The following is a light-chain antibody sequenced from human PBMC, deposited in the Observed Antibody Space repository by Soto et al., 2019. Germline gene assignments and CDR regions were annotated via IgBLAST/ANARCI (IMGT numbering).Light chain of an antibody. CDR2: EVS. J-gene: IGLJ3*02. CDR1: SSDVGGYNH. CDR3: TSYTSTRTWV. V-gene: IGLV2-14*01. Sequence: QSALTQPASVSGSPGQSITISCTGTSSDVGGYNHVSWYQQHPGKVPKLMIYEVSSRPSGVSNRFSGSKSGDSASLTISGLQPEDEANYDCTSYTSTRTWVFGGGTQLTVL.